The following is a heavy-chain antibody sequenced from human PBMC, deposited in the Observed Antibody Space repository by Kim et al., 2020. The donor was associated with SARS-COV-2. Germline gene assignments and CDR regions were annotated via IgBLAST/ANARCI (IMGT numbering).Heavy chain of an antibody. V-gene: IGHV3-48*04. CDR1: GFTFSPYS. D-gene: IGHD3-22*01. Sequence: GGSLRLSCAASGFTFSPYSMNWVRQAPGKGLEWVSYISGVSPTIYYADSVKGRFTISRDNAENSLYLQMSNLRAGDTALYYCVRGFDDKYGFDVWGQGTKVTVSS. CDR2: ISGVSPTI. J-gene: IGHJ3*01. CDR3: VRGFDDKYGFDV.